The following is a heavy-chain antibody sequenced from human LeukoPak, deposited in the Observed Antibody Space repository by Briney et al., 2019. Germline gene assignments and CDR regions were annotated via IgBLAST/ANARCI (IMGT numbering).Heavy chain of an antibody. J-gene: IGHJ4*02. CDR1: GFTFSSYW. D-gene: IGHD2-15*01. CDR2: ITSTSDYI. CDR3: ARDRSSAY. V-gene: IGHV3-21*01. Sequence: GGSLRLSCAASGFTFSSYWMHWVRQAPGKGLEWVSSITSTSDYIYYADSVKGRFTISRDNARNSLYLQMNSLRAEDTAVYYCARDRSSAYWGQGTLVTVSS.